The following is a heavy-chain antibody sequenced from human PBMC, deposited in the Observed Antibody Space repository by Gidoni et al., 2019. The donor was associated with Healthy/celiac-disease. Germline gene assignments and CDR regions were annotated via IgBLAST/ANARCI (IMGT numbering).Heavy chain of an antibody. CDR3: ARVGEENGDSTDWFDP. CDR1: GGSISSRNW. CDR2: IYHSGST. D-gene: IGHD4-17*01. V-gene: IGHV4-4*02. J-gene: IGHJ5*02. Sequence: QVQLHESGPGLVKPSGTLSLTCAVSGGSISSRNWWSWVRQPPGKGLEWIGEIYHSGSTNYNPYLKSRVTISVDKSKNQFSLKLSSVTAADTAVYYCARVGEENGDSTDWFDPWGQGTLVTVSS.